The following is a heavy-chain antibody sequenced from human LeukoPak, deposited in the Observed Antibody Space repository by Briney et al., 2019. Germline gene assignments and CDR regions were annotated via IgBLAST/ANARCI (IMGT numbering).Heavy chain of an antibody. J-gene: IGHJ6*02. CDR2: ISTYNGNT. Sequence: ASVNVSCKASGYTFTSYDISSVRQAPGQGLEWMGWISTYNGNTNYAQKLQGRVTMTTDTSTITAYMELRSLRSDDTAVYYCARASSGTYYSYYGMDVWGQGTTVTVSS. CDR1: GYTFTSYD. D-gene: IGHD1-26*01. V-gene: IGHV1-18*01. CDR3: ARASSGTYYSYYGMDV.